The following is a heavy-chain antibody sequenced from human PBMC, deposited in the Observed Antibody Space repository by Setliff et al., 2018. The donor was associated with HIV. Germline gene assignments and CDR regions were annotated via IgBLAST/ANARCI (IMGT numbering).Heavy chain of an antibody. Sequence: SETLSLTCSVSGASVSSSSYYWGWVRQPPGKGLEWIGIVDYRGNTYYSPSFHSRVTVLVDASKNHFSLILTSVTAADTAVYYCTIQAFGGAPRTPLDSWGQGTLVTVSS. CDR1: GASVSSSSYY. CDR3: TIQAFGGAPRTPLDS. CDR2: VDYRGNT. V-gene: IGHV4-39*01. D-gene: IGHD3-16*01. J-gene: IGHJ4*02.